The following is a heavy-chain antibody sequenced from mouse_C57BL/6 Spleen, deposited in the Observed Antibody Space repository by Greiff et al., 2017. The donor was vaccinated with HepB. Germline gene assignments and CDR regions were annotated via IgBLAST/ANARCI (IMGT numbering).Heavy chain of an antibody. CDR3: ARDGIYFDY. CDR2: IYPGSGNT. CDR1: GYTFTDYY. J-gene: IGHJ2*01. Sequence: QVQLQQSGAELVRPGASVKLSCKASGYTFTDYYINWVKQRPGQGLEWIARIYPGSGNTYYNEKFKGKATLTAEKSSSTAYMQLSSLTSEDSAVYFYARDGIYFDYWGQGTTLTVSS. D-gene: IGHD2-3*01. V-gene: IGHV1-76*01.